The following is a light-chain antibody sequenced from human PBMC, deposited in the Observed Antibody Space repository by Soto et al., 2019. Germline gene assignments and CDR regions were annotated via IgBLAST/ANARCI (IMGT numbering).Light chain of an antibody. CDR2: SNN. CDR3: AAWDDRLDGYV. J-gene: IGLJ1*01. Sequence: QSVLTQPPSASRTPGQRVTISCSGSSSNIGSNTVNWYQQLPGTAPKLLIYSNNQRPSGVPDRFSGSKSGTSASLAISWLKSGEAFYSCAAWDDRLDGYVLGTGNKVTV. CDR1: SSNIGSNT. V-gene: IGLV1-44*01.